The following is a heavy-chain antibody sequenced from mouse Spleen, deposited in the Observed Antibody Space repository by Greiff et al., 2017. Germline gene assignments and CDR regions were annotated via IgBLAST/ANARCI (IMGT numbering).Heavy chain of an antibody. CDR1: GFTFSDYG. D-gene: IGHD1-1*01. J-gene: IGHJ4*01. Sequence: EVKVVESGGGLVKPGGSLKLSCAASGFTFSDYGMHWVRQAPEKGLEWVAYISSGSSTIYYADTVKGRFTISRDNAKNTLFLQMTSLRSEDTAMYYCARGITTVVASYYAMDYWGQGTSVTVSS. CDR3: ARGITTVVASYYAMDY. CDR2: ISSGSSTI. V-gene: IGHV5-17*01.